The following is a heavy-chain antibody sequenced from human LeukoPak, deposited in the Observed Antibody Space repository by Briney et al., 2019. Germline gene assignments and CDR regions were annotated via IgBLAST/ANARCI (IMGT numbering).Heavy chain of an antibody. D-gene: IGHD6-19*01. CDR1: GFTVSSNY. J-gene: IGHJ4*02. CDR2: ITPTTDNI. V-gene: IGHV3-21*01. CDR3: ARLAGPRPGTYYFDF. Sequence: GGSLRLSCAASGFTVSSNYMSWVRQAPGKGLEWVSSITPTTDNIYYTPSVEGRFTISRDNAKHSLYLQMNNLRADDTAVYYCARLAGPRPGTYYFDFWGQGVQVTVSS.